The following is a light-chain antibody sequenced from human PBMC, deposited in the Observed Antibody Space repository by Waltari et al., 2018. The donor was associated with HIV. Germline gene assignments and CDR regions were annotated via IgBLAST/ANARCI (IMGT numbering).Light chain of an antibody. Sequence: AIRMTQSPSSFSASTGDRVTITCRASQGISSYLAWYQQKPGKAPKLLIYAASTLQSVVPSRFSGSGSGTDFTLTISGLQSEDLATYYCQQYYSYLWTFGQGTKVEIK. CDR1: QGISSY. V-gene: IGKV1-8*01. J-gene: IGKJ1*01. CDR3: QQYYSYLWT. CDR2: AAS.